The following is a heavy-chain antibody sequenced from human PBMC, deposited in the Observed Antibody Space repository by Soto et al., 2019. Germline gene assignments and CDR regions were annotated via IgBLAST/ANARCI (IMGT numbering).Heavy chain of an antibody. J-gene: IGHJ4*02. V-gene: IGHV1-8*01. CDR1: GYTFTSYD. D-gene: IGHD2-15*01. CDR3: ARLSDGVEPMGVDY. Sequence: QVQLVQSGAEVKKPGASVKVSCKASGYTFTSYDINWVRQATGQGLEWMGWMNPNSGNTGYAQKFQGRVTMTRNTSISTAYMELSSLRSDDTAVYYCARLSDGVEPMGVDYWGQGTLVTVSS. CDR2: MNPNSGNT.